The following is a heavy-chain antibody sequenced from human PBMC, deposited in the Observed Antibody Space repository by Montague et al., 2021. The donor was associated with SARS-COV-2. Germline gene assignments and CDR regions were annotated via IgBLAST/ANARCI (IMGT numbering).Heavy chain of an antibody. CDR2: LSSSGST. Sequence: SETLSLTCIVSGESIDRDTYYWGWIRQSPGKGLEWIGSLSSSGSTYYNPSPRSRVTISMDTSKNHFSLNVNSVTATDTAVYFCARPRSGFGWFYYDDWGQGTLV. CDR3: ARPRSGFGWFYYDD. CDR1: GESIDRDTYY. D-gene: IGHD6-19*01. J-gene: IGHJ4*02. V-gene: IGHV4-39*02.